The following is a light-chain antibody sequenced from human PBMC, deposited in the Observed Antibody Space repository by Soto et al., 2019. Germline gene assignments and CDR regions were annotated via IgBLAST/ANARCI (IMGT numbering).Light chain of an antibody. CDR2: AAS. CDR3: QQLYTYPRT. V-gene: IGKV1-9*01. CDR1: QDIRDA. J-gene: IGKJ1*01. Sequence: GDRVTLTCRASQDIRDALGWYQQKPGKAHKLLIFAASTLQSGVPSRFSGSGSGTDFTLTLSSLQTEDFATYYCQQLYTYPRTGGQGTKVEIK.